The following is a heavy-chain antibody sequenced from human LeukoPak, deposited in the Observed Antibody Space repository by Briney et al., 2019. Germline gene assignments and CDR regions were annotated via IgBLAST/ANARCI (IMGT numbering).Heavy chain of an antibody. D-gene: IGHD3-22*01. CDR3: VRLDSSGYYYLDY. CDR1: GGSISSYF. V-gene: IGHV4-4*07. J-gene: IGHJ4*02. Sequence: SETLSFTCTVSGGSISSYFWSWIRRPAGKGLEYIGRIYPSGSTNYNPSLKSRVTMSVDTSKNQFSLKLSSVTAADTAVYYCVRLDSSGYYYLDYWGQGTLVTVSS. CDR2: IYPSGST.